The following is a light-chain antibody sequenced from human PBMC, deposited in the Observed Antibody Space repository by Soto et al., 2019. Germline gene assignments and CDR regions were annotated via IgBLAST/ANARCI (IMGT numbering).Light chain of an antibody. CDR1: QSLGSTY. J-gene: IGKJ5*01. CDR3: QEYGSSPYT. Sequence: EIVLTQSPGTLSLSPGQRATLSCRASQSLGSTYLAWYQQKPGQAPRLLIYGASNRATGIPDRFSGSGSGTDFTLTIIRLEPGDFVVYYCQEYGSSPYTFGQGTRLEIK. CDR2: GAS. V-gene: IGKV3-20*01.